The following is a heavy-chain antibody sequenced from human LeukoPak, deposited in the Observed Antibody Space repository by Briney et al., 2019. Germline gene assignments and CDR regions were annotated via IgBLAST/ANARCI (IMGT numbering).Heavy chain of an antibody. CDR1: GFTFSSYK. Sequence: GGSLRLSCAASGFTFSSYKMNWVRQAPGKGLEWVSYISDSSSTIYYADSVKGRFTISRDNAKNSLYLQMNSLRAEDTAVYYCARVFQEYASSYDAFDIWGQGTMVTVSS. CDR2: ISDSSSTI. V-gene: IGHV3-48*04. D-gene: IGHD6-6*01. CDR3: ARVFQEYASSYDAFDI. J-gene: IGHJ3*02.